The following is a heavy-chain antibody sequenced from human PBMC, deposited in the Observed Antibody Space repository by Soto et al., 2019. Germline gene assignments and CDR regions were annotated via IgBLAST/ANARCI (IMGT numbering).Heavy chain of an antibody. CDR2: INHSGST. D-gene: IGHD3-10*01. CDR1: GGSFSGYY. CDR3: ARVVHYYGSGSYYNDAFDI. J-gene: IGHJ3*02. V-gene: IGHV4-34*01. Sequence: QVQLQQWGAGLLKPSETLSLTCAVYGGSFSGYYWSWIRQPPGKGLEWIGEINHSGSTNYNPSLKSRVTISVDTSKNQFSLKLSSVTAADTAVYYCARVVHYYGSGSYYNDAFDIWGQGTMVTVSS.